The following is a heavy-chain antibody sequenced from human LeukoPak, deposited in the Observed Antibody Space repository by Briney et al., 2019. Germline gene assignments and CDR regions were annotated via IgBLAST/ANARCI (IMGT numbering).Heavy chain of an antibody. Sequence: GESLQISCKGSGYSFTSYWIGWVRPMPGKGLEWMGIIYPGDSDTRYSPSFQGQVTISADKSISTAYLQWSSLKASDTAMYYCARQYPDYGGYVAGFDYWGQGTLVTVSS. D-gene: IGHD4-17*01. CDR1: GYSFTSYW. CDR2: IYPGDSDT. J-gene: IGHJ4*02. V-gene: IGHV5-51*01. CDR3: ARQYPDYGGYVAGFDY.